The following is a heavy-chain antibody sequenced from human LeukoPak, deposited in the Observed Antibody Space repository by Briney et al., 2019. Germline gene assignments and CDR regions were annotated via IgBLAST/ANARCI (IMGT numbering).Heavy chain of an antibody. CDR1: GSPLGVYL. CDR2: ISSGGGT. D-gene: IGHD3-9*01. J-gene: IGHJ6*02. CDR3: ARDWGTYYDILTGDYPSYGMDV. Sequence: GGPLSLSCTASGSPLGVYLIIGSRRPPGRGRGGVSLISSGGGTYYADSVKGRFTISRDKSKNTLYLQMNTLRAEDTAVYRCARDWGTYYDILTGDYPSYGMDVWGQGTTVTVSS. V-gene: IGHV3-66*01.